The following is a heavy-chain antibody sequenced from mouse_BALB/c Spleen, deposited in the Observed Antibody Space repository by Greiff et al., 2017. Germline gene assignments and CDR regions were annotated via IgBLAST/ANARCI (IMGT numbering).Heavy chain of an antibody. J-gene: IGHJ1*01. V-gene: IGHV7-1*02. CDR2: SRNKANDYTT. CDR1: GFTFSDFY. Sequence: EVKVVESGGGLVQPGGSLRLSCATSGFTFSDFYMEWVRQPPGKRLEWIAASRNKANDYTTEYSASVKGRFIVSRDTSQSILYLQMNALRAEDTAIYYCARDGDYGSSRYWYFDVWGAGTTVTVSS. D-gene: IGHD1-1*01. CDR3: ARDGDYGSSRYWYFDV.